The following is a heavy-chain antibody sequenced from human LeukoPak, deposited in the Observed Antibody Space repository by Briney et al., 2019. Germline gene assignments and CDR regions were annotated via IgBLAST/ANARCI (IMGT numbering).Heavy chain of an antibody. CDR1: GGSISSYC. CDR2: ISYNGNT. D-gene: IGHD1-26*01. J-gene: IGHJ3*02. CDR3: ARVAAYSGSYDAFDI. Sequence: SETLSLTCTVSGGSISSYCWTWIRQPPGKGLEWIADISYNGNTNYNPSLKSRVAISIDTSKNQFSLKLSSVTAADTAVYYCARVAAYSGSYDAFDIWGQGTMVTVSS. V-gene: IGHV4-59*01.